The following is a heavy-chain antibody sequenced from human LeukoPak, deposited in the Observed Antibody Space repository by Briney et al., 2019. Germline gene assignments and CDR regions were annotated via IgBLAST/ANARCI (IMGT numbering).Heavy chain of an antibody. Sequence: GGSLRLSCAASGFTFSSYWMSWVSQAPGKGLEWVANIKQDGGEKYYVDSVKGRFTISRDNAKNSLYLQMNSLRPEDTAVYYCAGRGDGNLYYFDHWGQGTLVTASS. J-gene: IGHJ4*02. CDR2: IKQDGGEK. D-gene: IGHD5-24*01. CDR3: AGRGDGNLYYFDH. CDR1: GFTFSSYW. V-gene: IGHV3-7*04.